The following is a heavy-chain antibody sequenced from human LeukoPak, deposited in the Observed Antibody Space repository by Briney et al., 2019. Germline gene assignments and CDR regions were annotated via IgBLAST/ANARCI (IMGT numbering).Heavy chain of an antibody. V-gene: IGHV3-30*18. J-gene: IGHJ4*02. Sequence: PGGSLRLSCAASGFTFSSYGMHWVRQAPGKGLEWVAVISYDGSNKYYADSVKGRFTISRDNSKNTLYLQMNSLRAEDTAVYYCAKNGGIQLWSRGYYFDYWGQGTLVTVSS. D-gene: IGHD5-18*01. CDR3: AKNGGIQLWSRGYYFDY. CDR2: ISYDGSNK. CDR1: GFTFSSYG.